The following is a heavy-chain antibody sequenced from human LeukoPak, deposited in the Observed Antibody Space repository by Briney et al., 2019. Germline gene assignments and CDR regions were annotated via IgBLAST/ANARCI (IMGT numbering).Heavy chain of an antibody. J-gene: IGHJ4*02. CDR1: GYTFTGYY. Sequence: ASVKVSCKASGYTFTGYYMHWVRQAPGQGLEWVGWINPKNGGSNYAQKFQGRVTMTRDRSISTAYMELSRLTSDDTAVYYCARTRMVRGVMHPELPAWGQGTLVTVSS. CDR3: ARTRMVRGVMHPELPA. CDR2: INPKNGGS. V-gene: IGHV1-2*02. D-gene: IGHD3-10*01.